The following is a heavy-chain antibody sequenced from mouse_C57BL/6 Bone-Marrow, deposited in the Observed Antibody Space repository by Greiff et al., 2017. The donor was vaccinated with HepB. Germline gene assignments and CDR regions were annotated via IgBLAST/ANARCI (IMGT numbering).Heavy chain of an antibody. CDR3: ARETPWFAY. J-gene: IGHJ3*01. CDR2: ISDGGSYT. CDR1: GFTFSSYA. V-gene: IGHV5-4*01. Sequence: EVQVVDSGGGLVKPGGSLKLSCAASGFTFSSYAMSWVRQTPEKRLEWVATISDGGSYTYYPDNVKGRFTISRDNAKNNLYLQMSHLKSEDTAMYYCARETPWFAYWGQGTLVTVSA.